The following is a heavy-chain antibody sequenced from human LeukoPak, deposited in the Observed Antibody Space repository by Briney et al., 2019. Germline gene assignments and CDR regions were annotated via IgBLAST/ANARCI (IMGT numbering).Heavy chain of an antibody. Sequence: GGSLRLSCAASGFTFSSYAMHWVRQAPGKGLEWVAVISYDGSNKYYADSVKGRFTISRDNSKNTLYLQMNSLRAEDTAVYYCARGYLRATYDYWGQGTLVTVSS. CDR3: ARGYLRATYDY. J-gene: IGHJ4*02. D-gene: IGHD1-26*01. CDR2: ISYDGSNK. V-gene: IGHV3-30-3*01. CDR1: GFTFSSYA.